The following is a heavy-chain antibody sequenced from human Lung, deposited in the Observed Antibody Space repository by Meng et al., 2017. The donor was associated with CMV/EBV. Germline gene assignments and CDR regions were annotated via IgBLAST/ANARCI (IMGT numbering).Heavy chain of an antibody. CDR3: ARDPSNTSGRYAYFDY. J-gene: IGHJ4*02. CDR1: GYTCAHHG. D-gene: IGHD6-19*01. V-gene: IGHV1-18*01. Sequence: QLQLRQSGAVVKKPGAAVRVSCEDFGYTCAHHGISWRRQAPGQVLEWMGWMICYDGYTNYAQKFQGRVTMTTDTSTSTGYMDLRSLRSDDTAVYYCARDPSNTSGRYAYFDYWGQGTLVTVSS. CDR2: MICYDGYT.